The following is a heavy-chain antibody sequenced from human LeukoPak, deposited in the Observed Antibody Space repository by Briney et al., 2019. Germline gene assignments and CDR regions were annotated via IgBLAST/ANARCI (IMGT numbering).Heavy chain of an antibody. V-gene: IGHV3-30*03. CDR1: GFTFSTFG. CDR2: TSFDGTNK. Sequence: PGRSLRLSCAGSGFTFSTFGFHWVRQAPGKGLEWVAVTSFDGTNKYYADSVKGRFTISRDNSKNTLYLQMNSLRDEDTAVYYCARDSVSANFDYWGQGTLVTVSS. CDR3: ARDSVSANFDY. J-gene: IGHJ4*02.